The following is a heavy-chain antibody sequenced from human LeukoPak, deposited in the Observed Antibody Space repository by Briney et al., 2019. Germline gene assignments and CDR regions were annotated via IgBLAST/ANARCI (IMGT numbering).Heavy chain of an antibody. CDR3: ASQHYSSGSNAAMDV. V-gene: IGHV1-45*02. CDR1: GYTFTYRF. CDR2: ITPFNGNA. Sequence: VASVKVCCKASGYTFTYRFLHWVRQAPGRAPERMGWITPFNGNANYAQTYQGRVTITSDRSMTTAYMELSSLRAEDTAMYYCASQHYSSGSNAAMDVWGQGTAVTVSS. D-gene: IGHD3-10*01. J-gene: IGHJ6*02.